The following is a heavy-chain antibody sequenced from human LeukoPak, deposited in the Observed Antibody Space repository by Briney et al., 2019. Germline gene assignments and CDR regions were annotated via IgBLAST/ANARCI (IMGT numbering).Heavy chain of an antibody. D-gene: IGHD6-19*01. CDR1: GFTFSSYS. J-gene: IGHJ4*02. CDR3: AKDPYSSGWYDY. CDR2: ISSSSSYV. V-gene: IGHV3-21*04. Sequence: GGSLRLSCAASGFTFSSYSMNWVRQAPGKGLEWVSTISSSSSYVYYADSVKGRFTISRDNSKNTLYLQMNSLRAEDTAVYYCAKDPYSSGWYDYWGQGTLVTVSS.